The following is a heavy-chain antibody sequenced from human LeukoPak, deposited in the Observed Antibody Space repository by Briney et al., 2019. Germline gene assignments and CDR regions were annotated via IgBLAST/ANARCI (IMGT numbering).Heavy chain of an antibody. D-gene: IGHD1-14*01. Sequence: GGSLRLSCAASGLTFSSHAMHWVRQAPGKGLEWVAVISHDGSDKHYADSVKGRFTISRDNSRNTLYLQMNSLRAEDTAVYYCAREPGPGYFDYWGQGTLVTVSS. J-gene: IGHJ4*02. CDR1: GLTFSSHA. CDR3: AREPGPGYFDY. CDR2: ISHDGSDK. V-gene: IGHV3-30-3*01.